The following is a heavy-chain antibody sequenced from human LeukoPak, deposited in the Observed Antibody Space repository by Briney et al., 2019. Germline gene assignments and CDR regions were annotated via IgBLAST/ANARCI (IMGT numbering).Heavy chain of an antibody. CDR2: ISGSGGST. CDR1: GFTFSSYA. J-gene: IGHJ4*02. CDR3: ARDLGGAIPSYFDY. V-gene: IGHV3-23*01. Sequence: GGSLRLSCAASGFTFSSYAMSWVRQAPGKGLEWASSISGSGGSTYNADSVKGRFTISRDNSKNTLYLQMNSLRDEDTAVYYCARDLGGAIPSYFDYWGQGTLVTVSS. D-gene: IGHD1-26*01.